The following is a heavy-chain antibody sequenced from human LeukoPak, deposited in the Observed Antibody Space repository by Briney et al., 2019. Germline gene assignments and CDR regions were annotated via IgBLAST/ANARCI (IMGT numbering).Heavy chain of an antibody. D-gene: IGHD6-19*01. J-gene: IGHJ4*02. CDR2: INHSGST. CDR3: ARGLGSGWYVDPSFDC. CDR1: GGSFGGYY. V-gene: IGHV4-34*01. Sequence: NSSETLSLTCAVYGGSFGGYYWSWIRKPPGKGLEWIGEINHSGSTNYNPSLKSRVTISVDTSRNQFSLKLSSVTAADTAVYYCARGLGSGWYVDPSFDCWGQGTLVTVSS.